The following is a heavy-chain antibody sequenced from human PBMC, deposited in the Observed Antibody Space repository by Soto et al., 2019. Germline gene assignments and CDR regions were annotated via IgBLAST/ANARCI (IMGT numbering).Heavy chain of an antibody. CDR3: ARDRKGYDFVGANWFTP. CDR1: GYTFTSYG. D-gene: IGHD5-12*01. CDR2: ISAYNGNT. J-gene: IGHJ5*02. Sequence: QVQLVQSGAEVKKPGASVKVSCKASGYTFTSYGISWVRQAPGQGLEWMGWISAYNGNTNDAQKRQSRVTTTSDTSTTTAYMELRSLRSDDTAVYYCARDRKGYDFVGANWFTPWGQGTLVTVSS. V-gene: IGHV1-18*01.